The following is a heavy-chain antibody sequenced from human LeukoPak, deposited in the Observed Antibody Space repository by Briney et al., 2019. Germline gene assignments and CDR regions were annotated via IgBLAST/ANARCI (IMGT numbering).Heavy chain of an antibody. D-gene: IGHD4-17*01. J-gene: IGHJ4*02. Sequence: PGGSLRLSCAASGFTFSSYGMHWVRQAPGKGLEWVAVISYDGSNKYYADSVKGRFTISRDNSKNTLYLQMNSLRAEDTAVYYCAKARDGDYDYWGQGTLVTVSS. CDR2: ISYDGSNK. V-gene: IGHV3-30*18. CDR3: AKARDGDYDY. CDR1: GFTFSSYG.